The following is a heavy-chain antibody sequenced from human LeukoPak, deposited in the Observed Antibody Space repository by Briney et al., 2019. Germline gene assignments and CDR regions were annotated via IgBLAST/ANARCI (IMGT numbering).Heavy chain of an antibody. CDR1: GFTFSSYE. D-gene: IGHD2-2*01. Sequence: GGSLRLSCAASGFTFSSYEMNWVRQAPGKGLEWVSYISSSGSTIYYADSVKGRFTISRDNAKNSLYLQMNSLRAEDTAVYYCAREAIGYCSSTSCYPFYYYYYMDVWGKGTTVTVSS. V-gene: IGHV3-48*03. J-gene: IGHJ6*03. CDR2: ISSSGSTI. CDR3: AREAIGYCSSTSCYPFYYYYYMDV.